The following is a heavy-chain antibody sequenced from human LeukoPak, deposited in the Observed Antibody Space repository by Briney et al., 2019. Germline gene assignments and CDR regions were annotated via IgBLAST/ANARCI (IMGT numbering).Heavy chain of an antibody. CDR3: ARGILGYTTSWYRFDY. CDR2: ISGYNGNT. CDR1: GYNFNNYG. J-gene: IGHJ4*02. D-gene: IGHD6-13*01. V-gene: IGHV1-18*01. Sequence: GASVKVSCNASGYNFNNYGISLVRQAPGQGLEWMGWISGYNGNTKTAQKLQDRVTMTTDTTTNTSYMVLRSLTSDYTAGYCCARGILGYTTSWYRFDYGGQGSQVTVSS.